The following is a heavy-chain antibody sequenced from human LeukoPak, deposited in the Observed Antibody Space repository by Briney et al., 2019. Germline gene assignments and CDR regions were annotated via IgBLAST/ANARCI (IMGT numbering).Heavy chain of an antibody. CDR2: IWYDGSNK. D-gene: IGHD3-22*01. J-gene: IGHJ4*02. V-gene: IGHV3-33*06. Sequence: GGSLRLSCAASGFTFSSYGMHWVRQAPGKGLGWMAVIWYDGSNKYYADSVKGRFTISRDNSKNTLYLQMNSLRAEDTAVYYCAKEQYYYDSSGYYPLFDYWGQGTLVTVSS. CDR3: AKEQYYYDSSGYYPLFDY. CDR1: GFTFSSYG.